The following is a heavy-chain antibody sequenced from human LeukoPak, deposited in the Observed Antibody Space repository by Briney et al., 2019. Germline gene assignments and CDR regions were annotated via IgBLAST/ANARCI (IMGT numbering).Heavy chain of an antibody. CDR1: GLSFLSYS. CDR3: AKGRVRAMNDAFDN. J-gene: IGHJ3*02. CDR2: ISGTGGTT. Sequence: GGSLRLSCAASGLSFLSYSMTWVRQAPGKGLERVSSISGTGGTTYYTDSVKGRFTISRDNSKNTLFLQMNSLRAEDTAVYYCAKGRVRAMNDAFDNWGQGTTATVSS. D-gene: IGHD3-10*01. V-gene: IGHV3-23*01.